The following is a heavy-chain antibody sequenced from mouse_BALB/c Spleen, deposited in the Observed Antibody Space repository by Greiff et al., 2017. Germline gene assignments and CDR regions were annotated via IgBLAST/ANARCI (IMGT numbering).Heavy chain of an antibody. CDR2: IWGDGST. D-gene: IGHD2-14*01. J-gene: IGHJ2*01. Sequence: VQLVESGPGLVAPSQSLSITCTVSGFSLTGYGVNWVRQPPGKGLEWLGMIWGDGSTDYNSALKSRLSISKDNSKSQVFLKMNSLQTDDTARYYCARAVRRRGYYFDDWGQGTTLTVSS. CDR1: GFSLTGYG. V-gene: IGHV2-6-7*01. CDR3: ARAVRRRGYYFDD.